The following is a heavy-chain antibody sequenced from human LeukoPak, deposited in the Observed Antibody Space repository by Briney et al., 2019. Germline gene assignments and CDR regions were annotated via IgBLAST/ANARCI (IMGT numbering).Heavy chain of an antibody. CDR1: GFTFSSYG. D-gene: IGHD6-13*01. Sequence: PGGSLRRSCAASGFTFSSYGMHWVRQAPGKGLEGVAVIWFDGSNKYYADSVKGRFTISRDNSKNTLYLQMNSLRAEDTAVYYCARVPAASGRANYYYYYAMDVWGQGTTVTVSS. CDR3: ARVPAASGRANYYYYYAMDV. V-gene: IGHV3-33*01. CDR2: IWFDGSNK. J-gene: IGHJ6*02.